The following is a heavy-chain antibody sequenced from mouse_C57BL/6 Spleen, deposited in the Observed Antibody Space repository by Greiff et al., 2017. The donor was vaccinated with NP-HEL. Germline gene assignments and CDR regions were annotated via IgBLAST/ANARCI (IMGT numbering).Heavy chain of an antibody. CDR2: INPNYGTT. J-gene: IGHJ4*01. D-gene: IGHD1-1*01. V-gene: IGHV1-39*01. Sequence: EVKLQESGPELVKPGASVKISCKASGYSFTDYNMNWVKQSNGKSLEWIGVINPNYGTTSYNQKFKGKATLTVDQSSSTAYMQLNSLTSEDSAVYYCARGGITTVVPYYAMDYWGQGTSVTVSS. CDR3: ARGGITTVVPYYAMDY. CDR1: GYSFTDYN.